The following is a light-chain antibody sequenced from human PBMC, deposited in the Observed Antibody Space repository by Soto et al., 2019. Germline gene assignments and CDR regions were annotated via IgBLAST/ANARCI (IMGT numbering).Light chain of an antibody. CDR1: QFVSSRS. Sequence: RASQFVSSRSLAWYQQKLGQAPSLLIYGASNRATGIPVRFSASGSGTDFTLTISRLGPEDFAVYYCQQYGSSPFTFGQGTRLDIK. J-gene: IGKJ5*01. CDR3: QQYGSSPFT. CDR2: GAS. V-gene: IGKV3-20*01.